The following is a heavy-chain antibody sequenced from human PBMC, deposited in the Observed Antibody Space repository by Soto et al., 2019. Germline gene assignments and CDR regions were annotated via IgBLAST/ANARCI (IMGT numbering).Heavy chain of an antibody. CDR1: GGSISSGGYY. V-gene: IGHV4-31*03. CDR2: IYYSGST. CDR3: AREQVGYCTNGVCYTPYYFDY. D-gene: IGHD2-8*01. J-gene: IGHJ4*02. Sequence: SETLSLTCTVSGGSISSGGYYWSWIRQHPGKGLEWIGYIYYSGSTYYNTSLKSRVTISVDTSKNQFSLKLSSVTAADTAVYYCAREQVGYCTNGVCYTPYYFDYWGQGTLVTVSS.